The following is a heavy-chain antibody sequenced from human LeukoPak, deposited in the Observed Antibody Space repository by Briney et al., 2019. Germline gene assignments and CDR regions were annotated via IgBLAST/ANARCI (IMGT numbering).Heavy chain of an antibody. CDR3: ARDQGGSPESYTIHYYYMDV. J-gene: IGHJ6*03. V-gene: IGHV1-2*02. CDR2: INPNSGGT. D-gene: IGHD1-26*01. CDR1: GYTFTGYY. Sequence: ASVKVSCKASGYTFTGYYMHWVRQAPGQGLEWMGWINPNSGGTNYAQKFQGRVTMTRDTSISTAYMELSRLRSDDTAVYYCARDQGGSPESYTIHYYYMDVWGKGTTVTVSS.